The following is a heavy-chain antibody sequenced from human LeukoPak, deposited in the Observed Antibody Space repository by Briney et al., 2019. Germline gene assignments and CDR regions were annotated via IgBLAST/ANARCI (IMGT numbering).Heavy chain of an antibody. D-gene: IGHD3-22*01. J-gene: IGHJ1*01. CDR3: ARAAYDSSGYYYVGYFQH. Sequence: GASVKVSCKASGYTFTSYYMHWVRQAPGQGLEWMGRIIPILGIANYAQKFQGRVTITADKSTSTAYMELSSLRSEDTAVYYCARAAYDSSGYYYVGYFQHWGQGTLVTVSS. CDR2: IIPILGIA. CDR1: GYTFTSYY. V-gene: IGHV1-69*04.